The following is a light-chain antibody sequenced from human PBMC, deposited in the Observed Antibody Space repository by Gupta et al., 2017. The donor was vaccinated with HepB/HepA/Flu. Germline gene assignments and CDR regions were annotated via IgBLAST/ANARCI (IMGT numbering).Light chain of an antibody. CDR3: QQYNNWPRT. J-gene: IGKJ1*01. CDR2: GAS. V-gene: IGKV3-15*01. Sequence: DIVMTQSLATLSVSPGERATLSCRASESNSSNLAWYQQKPGQAPRLLIYGASTRATGIPARFSGSGSGTEFTLTISILQSEDFAVYYCQQYNNWPRTFGQGSKVEIK. CDR1: ESNSSN.